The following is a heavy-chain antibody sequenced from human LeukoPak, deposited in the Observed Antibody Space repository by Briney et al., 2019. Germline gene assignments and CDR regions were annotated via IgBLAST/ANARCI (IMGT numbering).Heavy chain of an antibody. J-gene: IGHJ4*02. V-gene: IGHV4-59*01. CDR1: GGSISSYY. CDR2: IYYTGST. Sequence: PSETLSLTCTVSGGSISSYYWSWLRQPPGKGLEWIGYIYYTGSTSYNPSLRSRVTISVDTSKNHFSLNLSSVTAADTAVYYCARAVSGYYFDYWGQGTLVAVSS. D-gene: IGHD6-19*01. CDR3: ARAVSGYYFDY.